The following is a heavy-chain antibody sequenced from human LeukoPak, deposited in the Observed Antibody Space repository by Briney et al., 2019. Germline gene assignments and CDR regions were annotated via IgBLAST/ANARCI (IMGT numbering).Heavy chain of an antibody. Sequence: GGSLRLSCTASGFTFSNYAMSWVRQAPGKGLEWVSTISGSDGSTYYADSVKGRFTISRDNSKNTLYLQMNSLRVEDTAIYYCAKGRGYCTGGSCYSDYWGQGTLVAVSS. CDR1: GFTFSNYA. CDR2: ISGSDGST. V-gene: IGHV3-23*01. D-gene: IGHD2-15*01. CDR3: AKGRGYCTGGSCYSDY. J-gene: IGHJ4*02.